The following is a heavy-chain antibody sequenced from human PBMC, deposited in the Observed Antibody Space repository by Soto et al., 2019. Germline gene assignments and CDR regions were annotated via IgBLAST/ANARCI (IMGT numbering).Heavy chain of an antibody. Sequence: SETLSVTCTVSGGSISSGGYYWIWIRQHPGKGLEWIGYIYYSGSTYYNPSLKSRVTISVDTSKNQFSLKLSSVTAADTAVYYCARDKRGAAVDYWGQGTLVTVSS. CDR3: ARDKRGAAVDY. CDR1: GGSISSGGYY. D-gene: IGHD6-13*01. V-gene: IGHV4-31*03. J-gene: IGHJ4*02. CDR2: IYYSGST.